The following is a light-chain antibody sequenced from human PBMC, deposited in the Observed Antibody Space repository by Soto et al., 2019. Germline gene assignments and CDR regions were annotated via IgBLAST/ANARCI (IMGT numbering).Light chain of an antibody. CDR2: DVS. CDR3: CSYAGSYTFYV. Sequence: QSALTQPRSVSGSPGQSVTISCTGTSSDVGRYNYVSWYQQHPGKAPKPMIYDVSERPSGVPDRFSGSKSGNTASLTISGLQAEDEADYYCCSYAGSYTFYVFGTGTKVTVL. V-gene: IGLV2-11*01. CDR1: SSDVGRYNY. J-gene: IGLJ1*01.